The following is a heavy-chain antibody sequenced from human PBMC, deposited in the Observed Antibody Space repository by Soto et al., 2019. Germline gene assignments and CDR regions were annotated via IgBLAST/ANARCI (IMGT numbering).Heavy chain of an antibody. V-gene: IGHV4-38-2*01. CDR1: GYSIGSGYY. D-gene: IGHD3-16*02. J-gene: IGHJ5*02. CDR3: ARGPLMITFGGVIVPNWFDP. CDR2: IYHSGGT. Sequence: PSETLSLTCAVSGYSIGSGYYWGWIRQPPGKGLEWIGSIYHSGGTYYNPSLKSRVTISVDTSKNQFSLKLSSVTAADTAVYYCARGPLMITFGGVIVPNWFDPWGQGTLVTVSS.